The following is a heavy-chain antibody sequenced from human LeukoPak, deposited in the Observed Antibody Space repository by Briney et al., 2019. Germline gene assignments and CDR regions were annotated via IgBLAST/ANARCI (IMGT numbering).Heavy chain of an antibody. CDR1: GVSFSGYY. CDR2: INHSGST. CDR3: ARGEDWNQAPVYFDY. V-gene: IGHV4-34*01. J-gene: IGHJ4*02. Sequence: SETLSLTCAVYGVSFSGYYWSWIRQPPGKGLEWIGEINHSGSTNYNPFLKSRVTISVDTSKNQFSLKLSSVTAADTAVYYCARGEDWNQAPVYFDYWGQGTLVTVSS. D-gene: IGHD1-1*01.